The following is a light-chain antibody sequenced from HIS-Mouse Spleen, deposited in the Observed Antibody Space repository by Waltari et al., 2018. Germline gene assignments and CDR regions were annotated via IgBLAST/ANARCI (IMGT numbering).Light chain of an antibody. CDR3: AAWDDSLSGPV. V-gene: IGLV1-47*01. CDR2: RNN. CDR1: SSNIGSNY. Sequence: QSVLTQPPSASGTPGQRVTISCSGSSSNIGSNYVYWYQQLPGTAPKLLIYRNNQRPSGVPARFSGSKSGTSASLAISGLRSEDEADYYWAAWDDSLSGPVFGGGTKLTVL. J-gene: IGLJ3*02.